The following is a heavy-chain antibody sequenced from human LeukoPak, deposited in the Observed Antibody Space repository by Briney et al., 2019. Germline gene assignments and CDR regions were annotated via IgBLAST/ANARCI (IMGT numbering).Heavy chain of an antibody. V-gene: IGHV3-74*01. D-gene: IGHD1-1*01. CDR3: ARALPPSVNTPWK. Sequence: GGSLRLSCAASGFTFSSYWMHWVRQAPGKGLVWVSRISSDGSSTSYADSVKGRSTIFRDNAKNTLYLQMNSLGAEDTAVYYCARALPPSVNTPWKWGQGTQVTVSS. CDR1: GFTFSSYW. CDR2: ISSDGSST. J-gene: IGHJ4*02.